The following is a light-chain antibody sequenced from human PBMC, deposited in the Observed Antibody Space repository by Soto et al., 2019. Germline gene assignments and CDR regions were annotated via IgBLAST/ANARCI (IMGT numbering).Light chain of an antibody. V-gene: IGLV2-8*01. Sequence: QSVLTQPRSVSGPPGQSVSISCSGTSSDVGTYNYVSWYQQHPGKAPKLMIYDVSKRPSGVPDRFSGSKSGNTASLTVSGLQAEDEADYFCSSYAGGNNLVVFGGGTKLTVL. J-gene: IGLJ2*01. CDR1: SSDVGTYNY. CDR2: DVS. CDR3: SSYAGGNNLVV.